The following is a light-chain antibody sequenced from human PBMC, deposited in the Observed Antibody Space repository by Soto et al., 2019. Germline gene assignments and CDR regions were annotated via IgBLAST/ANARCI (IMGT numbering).Light chain of an antibody. CDR3: CSYTGFYSYV. Sequence: QSVLTQPRSVSASPGQSVTISCTGTNSDVGGYNYVSWYQQYPGKAPKVMIYDVTKRPSGVPDRFSGSKSGNTASLTISGLQTEDEADYYCCSYTGFYSYVFGTGTKVTAL. V-gene: IGLV2-11*01. CDR2: DVT. J-gene: IGLJ1*01. CDR1: NSDVGGYNY.